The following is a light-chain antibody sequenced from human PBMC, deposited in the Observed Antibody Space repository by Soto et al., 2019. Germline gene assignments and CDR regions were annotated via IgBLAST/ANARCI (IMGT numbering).Light chain of an antibody. CDR2: KAS. V-gene: IGKV1-5*03. CDR3: QHYNCYSEA. CDR1: QTMSSW. J-gene: IGKJ1*01. Sequence: IQMTQSPFTLPGPGGDRVTIPCRASQTMSSWLAWYQQKPGKAPKLLIYKASTLKSGVPSRFSGSGSGTEFTLTITSLQPDDFATYYCQHYNCYSEAFGQGTKVDTK.